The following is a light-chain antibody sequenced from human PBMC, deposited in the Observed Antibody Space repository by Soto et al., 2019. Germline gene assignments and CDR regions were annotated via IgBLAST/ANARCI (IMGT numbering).Light chain of an antibody. CDR2: DVS. CDR1: QSLVSSHGDTY. CDR3: MQGTHWPPFT. V-gene: IGKV2-30*01. J-gene: IGKJ3*01. Sequence: DVVLTQSPLSLPVTLGQPASISCRSSQSLVSSHGDTYLNWFHQRPGQSPRRLIYDVSKRDSGVPDRFSGSGSGPDFTLKISRVEAEDVGVYYCMQGTHWPPFTFGPGTRVD.